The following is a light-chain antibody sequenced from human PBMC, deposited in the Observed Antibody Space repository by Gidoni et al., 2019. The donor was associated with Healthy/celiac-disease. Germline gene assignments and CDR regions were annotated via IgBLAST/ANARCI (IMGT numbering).Light chain of an antibody. CDR2: KAS. Sequence: DIQMTQSPSTLSASVGDRVTITCRASQSISSWLAWYQQKPGKAPKLLIYKASSLESGVPSRFSGSGSGTEFTITISSLQPDDFATYYCQQYKSYSQTFGQGTKVEIK. V-gene: IGKV1-5*03. CDR3: QQYKSYSQT. J-gene: IGKJ1*01. CDR1: QSISSW.